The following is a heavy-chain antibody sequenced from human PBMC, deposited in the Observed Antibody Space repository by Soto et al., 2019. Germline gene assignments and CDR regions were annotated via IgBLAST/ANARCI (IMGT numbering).Heavy chain of an antibody. D-gene: IGHD2-2*01. V-gene: IGHV5-10-1*01. Sequence: PGESLKISCKGSGYSFTSYWISWVRQMPGKGLEWMGRIDPSDSYTNYSPSFQGHVTISADKSISTAYLQWSSLKASDTAMYYCASHTIVVVPADMIGYYYGMDVWGQGTTVTVSS. CDR3: ASHTIVVVPADMIGYYYGMDV. CDR2: IDPSDSYT. J-gene: IGHJ6*02. CDR1: GYSFTSYW.